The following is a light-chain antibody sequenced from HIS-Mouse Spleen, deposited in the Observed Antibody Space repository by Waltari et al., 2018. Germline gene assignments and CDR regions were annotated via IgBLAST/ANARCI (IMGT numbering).Light chain of an antibody. V-gene: IGKV2-29*03. J-gene: IGKJ1*01. Sequence: DIVMTQTPLSLSVTPGQPASISCKSSQSLLHSDGKTYLYWYLQKPGQSPQLLVYEVSSRCSGVPDRFSGSGSRTDFTLKISRVEAEYVGVYYCMQGIHLRTFGQGTKVEIK. CDR2: EVS. CDR1: QSLLHSDGKTY. CDR3: MQGIHLRT.